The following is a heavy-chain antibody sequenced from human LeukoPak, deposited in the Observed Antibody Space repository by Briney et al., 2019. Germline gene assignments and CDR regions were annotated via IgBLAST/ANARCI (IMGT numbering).Heavy chain of an antibody. J-gene: IGHJ4*02. CDR3: ARVVADYKEVDIDY. CDR2: IWNDGINK. Sequence: GGSLRLSCAASGFTFSNYGMHWVRQAPGKGLEWVALIWNDGINKYEADSVKGRFTISGDNSKNTLYLQMNSLRADDTGVYYCARVVADYKEVDIDYWGQGTLVSVTS. V-gene: IGHV3-33*01. D-gene: IGHD4-11*01. CDR1: GFTFSNYG.